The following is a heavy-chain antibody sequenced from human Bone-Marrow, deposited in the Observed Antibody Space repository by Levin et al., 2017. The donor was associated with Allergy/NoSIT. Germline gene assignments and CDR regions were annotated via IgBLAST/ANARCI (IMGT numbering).Heavy chain of an antibody. CDR3: ARRYFYYYYLDV. CDR1: GFTFSSHW. D-gene: IGHD2/OR15-2a*01. Sequence: HAGGSLRLSCEGSGFTFSSHWMHWVRQVPGKGLVWVSRIDSDGNDATYADSVKGRFTISRDNARNTLYLQMNSLTVEDTGVYFFARRYFYYYYLDVWGQGTTVTVAS. CDR2: IDSDGNDA. J-gene: IGHJ6*03. V-gene: IGHV3-74*03.